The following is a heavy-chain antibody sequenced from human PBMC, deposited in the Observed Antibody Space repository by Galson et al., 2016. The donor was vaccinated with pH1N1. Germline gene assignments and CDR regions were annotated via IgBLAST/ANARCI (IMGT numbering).Heavy chain of an antibody. CDR3: VRKVGDF. CDR2: INQDGSVK. CDR1: GFTLSTYW. Sequence: SLRLSCAASGFTLSTYWMSWVRQAPGKGLEWVANINQDGSVKYYVDSVKGRFTISRDNAKNSLFLQMNSLRAEDTALYYCVRKVGDFWGQGTMVTVSS. D-gene: IGHD1-26*01. V-gene: IGHV3-7*01. J-gene: IGHJ3*01.